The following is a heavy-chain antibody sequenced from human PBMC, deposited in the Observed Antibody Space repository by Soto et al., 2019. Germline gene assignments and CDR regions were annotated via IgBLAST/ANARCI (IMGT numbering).Heavy chain of an antibody. D-gene: IGHD3-3*01. CDR2: IYHSGST. V-gene: IGHV4-4*02. CDR3: ASLITIFGAVIGEGYSYYMDV. Sequence: QVQLQESGPGLVKPSGTLSLTCAVSSGSISSSNWWRWVRQPPGKGLEWIGAIYHSGSTNYNPSLKSRVTISVAKSKNQFSLKLSSVSAADTAVYYCASLITIFGAVIGEGYSYYMDVWGKRTTVTVSS. J-gene: IGHJ6*03. CDR1: SGSISSSNW.